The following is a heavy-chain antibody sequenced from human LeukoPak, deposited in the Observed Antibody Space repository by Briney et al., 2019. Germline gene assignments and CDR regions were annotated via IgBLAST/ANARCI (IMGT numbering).Heavy chain of an antibody. D-gene: IGHD3-22*01. J-gene: IGHJ3*02. CDR1: GFTVSDYY. CDR2: ISSSGSSI. V-gene: IGHV3-11*01. CDR3: ARDRVRNSFDI. Sequence: GGSLRLSCAASGFTVSDYYMTWIRQAPGKGLEWVSYISSSGSSIYYADSVKGRFSISRDNAKNSLYLQMNSLRGEDTAVYFCARDRVRNSFDIWGQGTMVTVSS.